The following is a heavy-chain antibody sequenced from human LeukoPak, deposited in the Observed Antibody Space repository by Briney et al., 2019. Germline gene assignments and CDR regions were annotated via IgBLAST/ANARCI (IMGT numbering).Heavy chain of an antibody. D-gene: IGHD1-26*01. CDR3: ARDTTRDNWFDP. CDR2: INPNSGGT. CDR1: GYTFTGYY. V-gene: IGHV1-2*02. Sequence: ASVKVSCKASGYTFTGYYMHWVRQVPGQGLEGMGWINPNSGGTNYAQKFQGRVTMTRDTSISTAYMELSGLRSDDTAVYYCARDTTRDNWFDPWGQGTLVTVSS. J-gene: IGHJ5*02.